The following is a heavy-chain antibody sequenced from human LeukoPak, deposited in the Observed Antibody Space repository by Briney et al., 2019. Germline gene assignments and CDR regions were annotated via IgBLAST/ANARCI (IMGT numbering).Heavy chain of an antibody. CDR1: GYTFTGYY. CDR3: ARVYHYYYYYMDV. J-gene: IGHJ6*03. Sequence: ASVKVSCKASGYTFTGYYMHWVRQAPGQGLEWMGWINPSSGGTNYAQKFQGRVTMTRDTSISTAYMELSRLRSDDTAVYYCARVYHYYYYYMDVWGKGTTVTVSS. CDR2: INPSSGGT. V-gene: IGHV1-2*02.